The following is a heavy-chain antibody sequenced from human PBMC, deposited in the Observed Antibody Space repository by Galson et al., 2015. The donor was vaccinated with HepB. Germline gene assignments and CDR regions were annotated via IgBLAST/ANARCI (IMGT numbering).Heavy chain of an antibody. Sequence: SLRLSCAASGFTFSSYSIHWVRQAPGKGLEWVSSISSSSSYIYYADSVKGRFTISRDNAKNSLYLQMNSLRAEDTAVYYCARGGTILNSAGAFDIWGQGTMVTVSS. CDR2: ISSSSSYI. D-gene: IGHD2-15*01. CDR1: GFTFSSYS. CDR3: ARGGTILNSAGAFDI. V-gene: IGHV3-21*04. J-gene: IGHJ3*02.